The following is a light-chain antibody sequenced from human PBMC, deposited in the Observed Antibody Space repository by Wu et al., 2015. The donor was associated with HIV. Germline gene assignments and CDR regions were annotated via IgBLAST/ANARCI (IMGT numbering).Light chain of an antibody. J-gene: IGKJ2*03. Sequence: EIVLTQSPGTLSLSPGERATLSCRASQSVRSYLAWYQQKPGQAPRLLIYGTSSRATGIPDRFSGSGSGTDFTLTISSLEPEDFAVYYCQQYSVSPYSFGQGTKLEIK. CDR3: QQYSVSPYS. CDR1: QSVRSY. CDR2: GTS. V-gene: IGKV3-20*01.